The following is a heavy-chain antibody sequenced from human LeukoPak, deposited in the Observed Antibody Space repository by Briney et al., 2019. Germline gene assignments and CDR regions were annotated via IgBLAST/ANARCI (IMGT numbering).Heavy chain of an antibody. CDR2: ISAYNGNT. Sequence: GSVRVSCKASGYTFTRYGISWGGQAPGQGLEWMGWISAYNGNTNYAQKLQGRVTMTTDTSTSTAYMELRSLRSDDTAVYYCARLSSGFDPWGQGTLVTVSS. D-gene: IGHD6-6*01. CDR1: GYTFTRYG. CDR3: ARLSSGFDP. J-gene: IGHJ5*02. V-gene: IGHV1-18*01.